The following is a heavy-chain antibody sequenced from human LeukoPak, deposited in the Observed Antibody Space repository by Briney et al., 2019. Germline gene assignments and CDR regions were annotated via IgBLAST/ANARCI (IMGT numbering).Heavy chain of an antibody. J-gene: IGHJ4*02. CDR1: GFTLSDYY. V-gene: IGHV3-11*04. CDR3: ATSSTRYFFDD. Sequence: GSLRLSCTASGFTLSDYYMNWIRQAPGKGLEWVSYISTTENTIHYADSVKGRFSISRDNARSSLYLQMNSLRAEDTAVYYCATSSTRYFFDDWGQGTLVTVSS. CDR2: ISTTENTI. D-gene: IGHD2-2*01.